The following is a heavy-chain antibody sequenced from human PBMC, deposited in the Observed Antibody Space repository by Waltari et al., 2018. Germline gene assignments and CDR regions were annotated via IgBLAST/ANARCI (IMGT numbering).Heavy chain of an antibody. CDR3: ASVPAAQTFDY. Sequence: EVQLVESGGGLVQPGGSLRLSCAAAGFTSRSYSMTWVRQAPGKGLDCFSYISSSSTKYYADSVKGRFTISRDNAKNSLYLQMNSLRAEDTAVYYCASVPAAQTFDYWGQGTLVTVSS. CDR1: GFTSRSYS. D-gene: IGHD2-2*01. CDR2: ISSSSTK. V-gene: IGHV3-48*04. J-gene: IGHJ4*02.